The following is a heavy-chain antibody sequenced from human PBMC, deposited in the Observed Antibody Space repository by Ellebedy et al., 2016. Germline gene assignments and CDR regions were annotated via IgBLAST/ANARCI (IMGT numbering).Heavy chain of an antibody. V-gene: IGHV1-69*13. CDR1: GGTFSSYA. CDR2: IIPIFGTA. D-gene: IGHD3-3*01. CDR3: TLYYDPIMDV. J-gene: IGHJ6*02. Sequence: SVKVSCXASGGTFSSYAISWVRQAPGQGLEWMGGIIPIFGTANYAQKFQGRVTITADESTSTAYMELSSLRSEDTAVYYCTLYYDPIMDVWGQGTTVTVSS.